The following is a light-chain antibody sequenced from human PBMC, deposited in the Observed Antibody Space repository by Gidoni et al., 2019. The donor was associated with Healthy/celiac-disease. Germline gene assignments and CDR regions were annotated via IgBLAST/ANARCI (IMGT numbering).Light chain of an antibody. CDR2: AAS. CDR1: QGISNY. J-gene: IGKJ5*01. V-gene: IGKV1-27*01. CDR3: QKYNSAPPDT. Sequence: DIQMTQSPSSLSASVGDRVTITCRASQGISNYLAWYKQKPGKVPKPLIYAASTLQSGVPSRFSGSGSGTEFTLTISSLQPEDVATYYCQKYNSAPPDTFXXXTRLEIK.